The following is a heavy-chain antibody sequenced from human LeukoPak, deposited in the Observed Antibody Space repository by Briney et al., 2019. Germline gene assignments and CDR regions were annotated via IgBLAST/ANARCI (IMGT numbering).Heavy chain of an antibody. D-gene: IGHD1-14*01. CDR1: GFTFSSYA. V-gene: IGHV3-23*01. CDR2: ISGSGGST. J-gene: IGHJ6*02. CDR3: AKRSKNPGYYYYYGMDV. Sequence: GGSLRLSCAASGFTFSSYAMSWVRQAPGKGLEWLSAISGSGGSTYYADSVKGRFTISRDNSKNTLYLQMNSLRAEDTAVYYCAKRSKNPGYYYYYGMDVWGQGTTVTVSS.